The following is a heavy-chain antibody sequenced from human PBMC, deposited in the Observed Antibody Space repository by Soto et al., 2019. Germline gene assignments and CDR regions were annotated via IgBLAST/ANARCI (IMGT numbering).Heavy chain of an antibody. J-gene: IGHJ5*02. CDR3: ARTTGLDWFDP. CDR1: GYTFTSYG. Sequence: GASVKVSCKAFGYTFTSYGISWVRQAPGQGLEWMGWISAYNSNTNYAQTLQGRVTMNTDTSTSTAYMELRSLRSDDTAVYYCARTTGLDWFDPWGQGTLVTVSS. V-gene: IGHV1-18*04. CDR2: ISAYNSNT. D-gene: IGHD4-17*01.